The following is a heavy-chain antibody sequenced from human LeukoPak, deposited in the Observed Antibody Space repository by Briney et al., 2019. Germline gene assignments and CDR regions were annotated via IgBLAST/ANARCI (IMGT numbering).Heavy chain of an antibody. D-gene: IGHD3-22*01. J-gene: IGHJ4*02. CDR1: GYTFTSYY. CDR3: ARDSSGYYAFDY. V-gene: IGHV1-46*01. Sequence: ASVKVSCKASGYTFTSYYMHWVRQAPGQGLEWMGIINPSGGSTSYAQKFQGRVTMTRDMSTSTVYMELSSLRSEDTAVYCCARDSSGYYAFDYWGQGTLVTVSS. CDR2: INPSGGST.